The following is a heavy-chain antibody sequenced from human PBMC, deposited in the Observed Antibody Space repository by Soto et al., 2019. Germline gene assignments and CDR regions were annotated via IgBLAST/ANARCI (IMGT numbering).Heavy chain of an antibody. D-gene: IGHD6-25*01. CDR1: GLTFSNYW. CDR3: TREVSAVFDY. J-gene: IGHJ4*02. Sequence: EAQLVESGGGLVQPGGSLRLSCKASGLTFSNYWVHWVRQTPGKGLVWVSRIDSDGSSTSYADSVKGRFTISRYNAKNTLYLQMNSLRAEDTAVYYCTREVSAVFDYWGQGTLVTVSS. V-gene: IGHV3-74*01. CDR2: IDSDGSST.